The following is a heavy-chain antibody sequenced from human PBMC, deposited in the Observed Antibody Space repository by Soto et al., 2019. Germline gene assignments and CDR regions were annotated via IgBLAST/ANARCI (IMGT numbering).Heavy chain of an antibody. J-gene: IGHJ3*02. V-gene: IGHV3-33*01. Sequence: SGGSLRLSCAASGFTFSSYGMHWVRQAPGKGLEWVAVIWYDGSNKYYADSVKGRFTISRDNSKNTLYLQMNSLRAEDTAVYYCAREDGLWFGESNDAFDIWGQGTMVTVSS. CDR2: IWYDGSNK. CDR1: GFTFSSYG. D-gene: IGHD3-10*01. CDR3: AREDGLWFGESNDAFDI.